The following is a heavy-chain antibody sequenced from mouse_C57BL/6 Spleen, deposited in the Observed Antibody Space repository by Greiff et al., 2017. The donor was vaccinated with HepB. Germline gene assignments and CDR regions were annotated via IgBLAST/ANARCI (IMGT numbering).Heavy chain of an antibody. CDR3: ARHLLSTTKGFAY. D-gene: IGHD1-1*01. J-gene: IGHJ3*01. Sequence: VQLQQPGAELVKPGASVKLSCKASGYTFTSYWMQWVKQRPGQGLEWIGEIDPSDSYTNYNQKFKGKATLTVDTSSSTAYMQLSSLTSEDSAVYYCARHLLSTTKGFAYWGQGTLVTVSA. CDR2: IDPSDSYT. V-gene: IGHV1-50*01. CDR1: GYTFTSYW.